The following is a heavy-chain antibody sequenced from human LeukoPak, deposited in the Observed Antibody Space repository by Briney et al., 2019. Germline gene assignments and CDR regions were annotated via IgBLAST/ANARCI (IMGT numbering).Heavy chain of an antibody. D-gene: IGHD6-6*01. CDR3: AKDLTRSSGGFDY. V-gene: IGHV3-23*01. J-gene: IGHJ4*02. Sequence: PGGSLRLSCAASGFTFSDHYMDWVRQAPGKGLEWVSAMTSGGGTYYADSVKGRFTISRDNSKNTVYLQMNSLRAEDTAVYYCAKDLTRSSGGFDYWGQGTLVTVSS. CDR2: MTSGGGT. CDR1: GFTFSDHY.